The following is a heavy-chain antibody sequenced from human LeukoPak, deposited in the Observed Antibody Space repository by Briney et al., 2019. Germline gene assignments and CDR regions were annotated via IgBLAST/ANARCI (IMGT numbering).Heavy chain of an antibody. CDR2: TSGSGGST. CDR3: AKKGGSQCYSHLDS. CDR1: GFTVSSYG. J-gene: IGHJ4*02. Sequence: QPGGSLRLSCAASGFTVSSYGMGWVRQAPGEGLEWVSGTSGSGGSTYYAASVKGRFTISRDNSKNTLYLQMNSLRVEDTAVYYCAKKGGSQCYSHLDSWGQGTLVTVSS. V-gene: IGHV3-23*01. D-gene: IGHD2-15*01.